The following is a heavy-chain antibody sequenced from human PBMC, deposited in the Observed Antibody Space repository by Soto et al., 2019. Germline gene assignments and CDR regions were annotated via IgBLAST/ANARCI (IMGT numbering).Heavy chain of an antibody. D-gene: IGHD2-2*01. CDR1: GFTFSSYG. J-gene: IGHJ4*02. CDR3: AKDPSLCSSTSCALFRADYYFDY. CDR2: ISYDGSNK. V-gene: IGHV3-30*18. Sequence: GGSLRLSCAASGFTFSSYGMHWVRQAPGKGLEWVAVISYDGSNKYYADSVKGRFTISRDNSKNTLYLQMNSLRAEDTAVYYCAKDPSLCSSTSCALFRADYYFDYWGQGTLVTVSS.